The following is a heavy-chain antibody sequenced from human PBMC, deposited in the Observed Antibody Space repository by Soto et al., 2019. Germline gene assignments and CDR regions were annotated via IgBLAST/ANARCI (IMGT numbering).Heavy chain of an antibody. CDR3: ARDPPSLGRYFDWPCPEV. CDR2: IYSGSYI. CDR1: GFTVSSNY. J-gene: IGHJ4*02. D-gene: IGHD3-9*01. V-gene: IGHV3-53*01. Sequence: GGSLRLSCAASGFTVSSNYMSWVRQAPGKGLEWVSVIYSGSYIYYADSVKGRFTISRDNAKNSLYLQMNSLRAEDTAVYYCARDPPSLGRYFDWPCPEVWGQGTLVTVSS.